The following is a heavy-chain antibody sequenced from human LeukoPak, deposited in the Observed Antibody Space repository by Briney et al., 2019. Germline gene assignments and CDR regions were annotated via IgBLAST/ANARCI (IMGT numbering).Heavy chain of an antibody. V-gene: IGHV3-7*01. D-gene: IGHD2-8*01. CDR1: GFTFSIYW. J-gene: IGHJ4*02. CDR3: ARDVNGYRDY. Sequence: PGGSLRLSCTASGFTFSIYWMTWVRQAPGKGLEWVANIKQDGSENYYVDSVTGRFTISRDNAKNSLYLQMNSLRGEDTAVYYCARDVNGYRDYWGQGTLVTVSS. CDR2: IKQDGSEN.